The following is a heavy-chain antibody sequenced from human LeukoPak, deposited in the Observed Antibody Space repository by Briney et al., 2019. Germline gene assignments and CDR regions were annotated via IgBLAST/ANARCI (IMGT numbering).Heavy chain of an antibody. CDR2: IYYTGTT. CDR3: ARLYYGSGRVDY. CDR1: GGSISSSSYY. V-gene: IGHV4-39*07. D-gene: IGHD3-10*01. J-gene: IGHJ4*02. Sequence: SETLSLTCTVSGGSISSSSYYWGWIRQPPGKGLEWIGSIYYTGTTYYKPSLKSRVSISVDTSKNQFSLKLSSVTAADTAVYYCARLYYGSGRVDYWGQGTLATVSS.